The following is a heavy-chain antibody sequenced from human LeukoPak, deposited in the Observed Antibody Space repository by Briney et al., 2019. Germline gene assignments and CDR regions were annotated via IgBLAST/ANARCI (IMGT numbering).Heavy chain of an antibody. J-gene: IGHJ4*02. Sequence: GGSLRLSCAASGFTFSSCNLNWVRQAPGKGLEWVSSISSSSSYIYYADSLKGRFTISRDNAKNSLYLQMNSLRAEDTGVYYCARGSWGSHFDFWGQGTLVTVSS. D-gene: IGHD7-27*01. CDR1: GFTFSSCN. V-gene: IGHV3-21*01. CDR3: ARGSWGSHFDF. CDR2: ISSSSSYI.